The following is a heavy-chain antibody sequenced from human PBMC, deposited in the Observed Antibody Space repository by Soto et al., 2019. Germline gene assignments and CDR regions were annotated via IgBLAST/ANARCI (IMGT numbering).Heavy chain of an antibody. V-gene: IGHV3-49*03. CDR1: GFTFGDYA. Sequence: GGSLRLSCTAPGFTFGDYAMSWFRQAPGKGLEWVGFIRSKAYGGTTEYAASVKGRFTISRDDSKSIAYLQMNSLKTEDTAVYYCTVRDNGNYYYYYGMDVWGQGTTVTVSS. CDR2: IRSKAYGGTT. J-gene: IGHJ6*02. CDR3: TVRDNGNYYYYYGMDV. D-gene: IGHD1-1*01.